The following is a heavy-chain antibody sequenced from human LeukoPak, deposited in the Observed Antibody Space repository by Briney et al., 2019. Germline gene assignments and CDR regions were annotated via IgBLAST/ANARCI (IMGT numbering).Heavy chain of an antibody. CDR1: GFSFSNYG. J-gene: IGHJ3*02. CDR2: IRYDGSNT. Sequence: GGSLRLSCAASGFSFSNYGMHWVRQAPGKGLDWVAFIRYDGSNTYYADSVKGRFTISRDNAKNSLYLQMNSLRAEDTAVYYCARVPPFDAFDIWGQGTMVTVSS. CDR3: ARVPPFDAFDI. V-gene: IGHV3-30*02.